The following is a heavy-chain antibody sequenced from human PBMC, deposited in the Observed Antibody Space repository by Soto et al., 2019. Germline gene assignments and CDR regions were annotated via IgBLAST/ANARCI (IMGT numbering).Heavy chain of an antibody. CDR3: AAAVAGTSDAFDY. CDR1: GGSFSGYD. D-gene: IGHD6-19*01. Sequence: PSETLSLTCAVYGGSFSGYDWSWIRQPPGKGLEWIGEINHSGSTNYNPSLKSRVTISVDTSKNQFSLKLSSVTAADTAVYYCAAAVAGTSDAFDYWGQGTLVTVSS. J-gene: IGHJ4*02. V-gene: IGHV4-34*01. CDR2: INHSGST.